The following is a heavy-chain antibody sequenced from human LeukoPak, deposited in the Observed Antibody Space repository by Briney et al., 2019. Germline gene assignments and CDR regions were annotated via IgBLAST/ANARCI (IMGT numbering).Heavy chain of an antibody. CDR3: ARLSAMLRGPEPFYYFEH. Sequence: PGGSLRLSCAASGFTVSSNYMSWVRQAPGKGLEWVSSITSTSSYIYYADSVKGRFTTSRDNAQTSLYLQMDSLRAEDTAMYYCARLSAMLRGPEPFYYFEHWGQGTLVTVSS. J-gene: IGHJ4*01. D-gene: IGHD3-10*01. CDR2: ITSTSSYI. CDR1: GFTVSSNY. V-gene: IGHV3-21*01.